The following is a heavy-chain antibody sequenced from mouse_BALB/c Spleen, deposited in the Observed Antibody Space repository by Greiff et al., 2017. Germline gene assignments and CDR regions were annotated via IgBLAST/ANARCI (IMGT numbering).Heavy chain of an antibody. CDR2: ISSGSSTI. CDR3: ARELRRRAMDY. D-gene: IGHD1-2*01. V-gene: IGHV5-17*02. Sequence: EVKLVESGGGLVQPGGSRKLSCAASGFTFSSFGMHWVRQAPEKGLEWVAYISSGSSTIYYADTVKGRFTISRDNPKNTLFLQMTSLRSEDTAMYYCARELRRRAMDYWGQGTSVTVSA. J-gene: IGHJ4*01. CDR1: GFTFSSFG.